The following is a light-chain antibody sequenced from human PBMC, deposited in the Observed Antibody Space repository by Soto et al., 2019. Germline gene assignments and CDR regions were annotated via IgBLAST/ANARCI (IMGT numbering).Light chain of an antibody. CDR3: QVWDTTSDQLYV. CDR2: DDS. CDR1: NIGSKT. J-gene: IGLJ1*01. Sequence: SYELTQPPSVSVAPGQTARITCGGHNIGSKTVHWYQQMPGQAPVLVIYDDSDRPSGIPERFSGSNSGSTATLTISRVEAGDEAVYYCQVWDTTSDQLYVFGTGTKVTVL. V-gene: IGLV3-21*02.